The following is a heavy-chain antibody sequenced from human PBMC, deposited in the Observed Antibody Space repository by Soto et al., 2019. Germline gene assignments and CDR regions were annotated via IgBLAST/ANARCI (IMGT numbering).Heavy chain of an antibody. D-gene: IGHD5-12*01. V-gene: IGHV1-46*03. CDR1: GYTFTSYY. Sequence: QVQLVQSGAEVKKPGASVKVSCKASGYTFTSYYMHWVRQAPGQGLEWMGIINPSGGSTSYAQKFQGRVTMTRDTSTSTVYIELSSLRSEDTAVYYCARGSYSGYDQLSGGYWGQGTLVTVSS. J-gene: IGHJ4*02. CDR3: ARGSYSGYDQLSGGY. CDR2: INPSGGST.